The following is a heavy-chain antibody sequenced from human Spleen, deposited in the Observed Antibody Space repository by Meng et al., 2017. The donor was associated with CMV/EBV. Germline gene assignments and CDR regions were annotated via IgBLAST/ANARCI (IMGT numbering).Heavy chain of an antibody. CDR3: ARDMVGSGSPLPLDI. V-gene: IGHV4-59*01. Sequence: SETLSLTCTVSGGSISSYYWSWIRQPPGKGLEWIGYIYYSGSTNYNPSLKSRVTISVDTSKNQFSLKLSSVTAADTAVYYCARDMVGSGSPLPLDIWGQGTMVTVSS. CDR1: GGSISSYY. D-gene: IGHD1-26*01. J-gene: IGHJ3*02. CDR2: IYYSGST.